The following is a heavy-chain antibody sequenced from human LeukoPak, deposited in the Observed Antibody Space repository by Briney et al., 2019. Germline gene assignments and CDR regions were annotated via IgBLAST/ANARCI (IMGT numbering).Heavy chain of an antibody. D-gene: IGHD3-22*01. Sequence: ASVKVSCQASGYTFTSYGISWVRQAPGQGLEWMGWISGYNGNTHYAQKFQGRVTMTTDTSTSTAYMELRSLRSDDTAVYYCARPSYYYASSGLRPDTFDIWGQGTMVTVSS. CDR3: ARPSYYYASSGLRPDTFDI. V-gene: IGHV1-18*01. CDR2: ISGYNGNT. CDR1: GYTFTSYG. J-gene: IGHJ3*02.